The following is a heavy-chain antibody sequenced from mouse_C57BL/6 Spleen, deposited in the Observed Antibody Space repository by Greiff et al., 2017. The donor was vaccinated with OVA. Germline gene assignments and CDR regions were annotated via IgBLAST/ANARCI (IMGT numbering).Heavy chain of an antibody. J-gene: IGHJ2*01. CDR1: GFNIKDYY. CDR3: TTGDGSSYGDY. CDR2: IDPEDGDT. Sequence: DVKLQESGAELVRPGASVKLSCTASGFNIKDYYMHWVKQRPEQGLEWIGRIDPEDGDTEYAPKFQGKATMTADTSSNTAYLQLSSLTSEDTAVYYCTTGDGSSYGDYWGQGTTLTVSS. D-gene: IGHD1-1*01. V-gene: IGHV14-1*01.